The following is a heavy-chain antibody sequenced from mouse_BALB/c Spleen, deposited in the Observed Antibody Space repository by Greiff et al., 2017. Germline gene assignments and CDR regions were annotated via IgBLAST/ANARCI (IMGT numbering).Heavy chain of an antibody. CDR1: GFSLSRYS. CDR2: IWGGGST. V-gene: IGHV2-6-4*01. Sequence: QVQLKESGPGLVAPSQSLSITCTVSGFSLSRYSVHWVRQPPGKGLEWLGMIWGGGSTDYNSALKSRLSISKDNSKSQVFLKMNSPQTDDTAMYYCARGMITTAWFAYWGQGTLVTVSA. J-gene: IGHJ3*01. D-gene: IGHD2-4*01. CDR3: ARGMITTAWFAY.